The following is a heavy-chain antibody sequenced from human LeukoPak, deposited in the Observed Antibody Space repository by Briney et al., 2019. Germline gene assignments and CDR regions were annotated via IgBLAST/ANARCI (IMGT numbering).Heavy chain of an antibody. Sequence: GASVKVSCKASGYTFTGYYMHWVRQAPGQGLEWMGWINPNSGGTNYAQKFQGRVTMTRDTSISTAYMELSRLRSDDTAVYYCARVTPRGGGVVITSWYNWFDPWGQGTLVTVSS. CDR3: ARVTPRGGGVVITSWYNWFDP. CDR1: GYTFTGYY. D-gene: IGHD3-3*01. V-gene: IGHV1-2*02. CDR2: INPNSGGT. J-gene: IGHJ5*02.